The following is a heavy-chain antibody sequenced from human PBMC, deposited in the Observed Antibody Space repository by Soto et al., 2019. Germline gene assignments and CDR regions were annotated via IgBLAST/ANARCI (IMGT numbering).Heavy chain of an antibody. V-gene: IGHV1-18*01. J-gene: IGHJ3*01. D-gene: IGHD6-6*01. Sequence: PVKLSCKAAGYSFTSDGISCGLLTPGQGLERMGWISAYSGNTNYAQKLRGRVTMTTDTSKNTAYMELRSLRSDDTAVYYCARGIAARSYDAFDVWGQGTMVTVSS. CDR1: GYSFTSDG. CDR3: ARGIAARSYDAFDV. CDR2: ISAYSGNT.